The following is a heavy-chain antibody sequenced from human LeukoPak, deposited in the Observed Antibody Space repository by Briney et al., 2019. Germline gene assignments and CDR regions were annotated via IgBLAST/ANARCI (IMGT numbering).Heavy chain of an antibody. V-gene: IGHV1-18*01. CDR1: GYIFTTHG. Sequence: ASVKVSCKASGYIFTTHGISWLRRAPGQGLEWMGWINPFNGDTKYPQKFQGRVTMTTDTSTSTAYMEIRSLRFDDTAVYYCTREDCSAGTCYFSVNWGQGTLVTVSS. CDR3: TREDCSAGTCYFSVN. J-gene: IGHJ4*02. CDR2: INPFNGDT. D-gene: IGHD2-15*01.